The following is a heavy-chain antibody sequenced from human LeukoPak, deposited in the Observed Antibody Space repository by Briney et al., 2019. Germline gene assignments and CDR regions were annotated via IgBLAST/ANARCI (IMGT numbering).Heavy chain of an antibody. CDR3: VREARGYHYTYFDY. CDR2: VSSGFHA. Sequence: GGSLRLSCTASGFTLGSHDMHWVRQSPGQGLEWVAAVSSGFHAFFADSVQGRFTVSREDARNSLYLQMNSLRAGDTAVYYCVREARGYHYTYFDYWGQGTLVTVSS. CDR1: GFTLGSHD. V-gene: IGHV3-13*01. D-gene: IGHD5-18*01. J-gene: IGHJ4*02.